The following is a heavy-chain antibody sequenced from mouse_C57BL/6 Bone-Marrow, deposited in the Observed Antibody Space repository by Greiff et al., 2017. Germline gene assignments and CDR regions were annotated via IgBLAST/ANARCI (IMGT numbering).Heavy chain of an antibody. CDR3: TPRLYYFDY. Sequence: EVKLVESGAELVRPGASVKLSCTASGFNIKDDYMHWVKQRPEQGLEWIGWIDPENGDTEYASKFQGKATITADTSSNTAYLQLSSLTSEDTAVYYCTPRLYYFDYWGQGTTLTVSS. CDR1: GFNIKDDY. J-gene: IGHJ2*01. V-gene: IGHV14-4*01. CDR2: IDPENGDT.